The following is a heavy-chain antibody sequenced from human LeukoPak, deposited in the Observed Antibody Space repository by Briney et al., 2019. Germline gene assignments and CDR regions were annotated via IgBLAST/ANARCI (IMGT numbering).Heavy chain of an antibody. CDR2: ISSSSSYI. CDR3: ARDRGGSGSYAGY. J-gene: IGHJ4*02. D-gene: IGHD3-10*01. Sequence: GGSLRLSCAASGFTFSSYSMNWVRQAPGKGLEWVSSISSSSSYIYYADSVKGRFTISRDNAKNSLYLQMNSLRAEDTAVYYCARDRGGSGSYAGYWGQGTLVTVSS. CDR1: GFTFSSYS. V-gene: IGHV3-21*01.